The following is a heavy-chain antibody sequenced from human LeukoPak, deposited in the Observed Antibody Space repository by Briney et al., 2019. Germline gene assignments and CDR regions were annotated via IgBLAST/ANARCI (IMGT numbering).Heavy chain of an antibody. Sequence: PGGSLRLSCAAPGFTVSSNYMSWVRQAPGKGLEWVSVIYSGGGTYYADSVKGRFTISRDNSKNTLYLQMNSLRAEDTAVYYCARGLDVSYFDYWGQGTLVTVSS. J-gene: IGHJ4*02. V-gene: IGHV3-53*01. CDR1: GFTVSSNY. CDR3: ARGLDVSYFDY. CDR2: IYSGGGT. D-gene: IGHD2/OR15-2a*01.